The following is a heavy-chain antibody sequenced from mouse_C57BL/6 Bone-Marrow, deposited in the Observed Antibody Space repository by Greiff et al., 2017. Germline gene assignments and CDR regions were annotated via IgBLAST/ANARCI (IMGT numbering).Heavy chain of an antibody. CDR1: GFTFSNYW. J-gene: IGHJ3*01. CDR3: TLYYSNMFAY. Sequence: DVKLVESGGGLVQPGGSMKLSCVASGFTFSNYWMNWVRQSPEKGLEWVAQIRLKSDNYATHYAESVKGRFTISRDDSKSSVYLQMNNLRAEDTGIYYGTLYYSNMFAYWGQGTLVTVSA. D-gene: IGHD2-5*01. CDR2: IRLKSDNYAT. V-gene: IGHV6-3*01.